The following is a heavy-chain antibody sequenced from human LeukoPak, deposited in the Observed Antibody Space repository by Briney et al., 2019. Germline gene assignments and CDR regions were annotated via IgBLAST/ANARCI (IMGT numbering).Heavy chain of an antibody. J-gene: IGHJ5*02. CDR1: GGSISSNSHY. CDR3: ARVFGGYDWFDP. D-gene: IGHD6-19*01. Sequence: SETLSPTCTVSGGSISSNSHYWGWIRQPPGKGLEWIGSIYYSGSPYYSPSLMSRVTISVDTSKNQFSLKLSSLTAADTAVYYCARVFGGYDWFDPWGQGTLVTVSS. CDR2: IYYSGSP. V-gene: IGHV4-39*07.